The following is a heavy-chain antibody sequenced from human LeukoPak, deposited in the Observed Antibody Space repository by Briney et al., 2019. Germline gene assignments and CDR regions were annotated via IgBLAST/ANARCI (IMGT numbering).Heavy chain of an antibody. D-gene: IGHD6-19*01. CDR3: AIVAVAGTGGDDAFDI. CDR2: ISWNSGSI. Sequence: GGSLRLSCAASGFTFDDYAMHWVRQAPGKGLEWVSGISWNSGSIGYADSVKGRFTISRDNAKNSLYLQMNSLRAEDMALYYCAIVAVAGTGGDDAFDIWGQGTMVTVSS. V-gene: IGHV3-9*03. J-gene: IGHJ3*02. CDR1: GFTFDDYA.